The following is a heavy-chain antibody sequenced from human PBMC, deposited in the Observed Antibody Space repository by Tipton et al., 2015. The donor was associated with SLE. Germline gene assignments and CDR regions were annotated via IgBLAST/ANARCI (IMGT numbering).Heavy chain of an antibody. CDR3: AKDGNHHGSGSYGSWFDS. D-gene: IGHD3-10*01. V-gene: IGHV3-23*01. Sequence: GSLRLSCAASGFTFDKYAMGWVRQAPGKGLDWVSSISAGGSSTFYADSVKGRFTITRDNSDKTVYLQMDILTTGDTAVYYCAKDGNHHGSGSYGSWFDSWGQGTLVSVSS. CDR1: GFTFDKYA. J-gene: IGHJ5*01. CDR2: ISAGGSST.